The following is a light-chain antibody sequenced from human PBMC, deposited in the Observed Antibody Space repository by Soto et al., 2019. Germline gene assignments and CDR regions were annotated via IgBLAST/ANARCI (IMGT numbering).Light chain of an antibody. V-gene: IGLV2-14*01. Sequence: QSALTQPASVSGSPGQSITISCTGTSSDVGDSNYVSWYQQHPGIAPKLMIYDVSIRPSGVSHRFSGSRSGYTASLTISGLQAEDEADYFCSSYSSGTVVFGGVTKLTVL. CDR1: SSDVGDSNY. J-gene: IGLJ2*01. CDR3: SSYSSGTVV. CDR2: DVS.